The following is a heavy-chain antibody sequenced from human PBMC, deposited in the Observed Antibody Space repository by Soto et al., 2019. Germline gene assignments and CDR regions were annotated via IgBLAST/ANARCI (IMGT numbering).Heavy chain of an antibody. CDR1: GFTFSSYS. CDR3: ARDGVFDI. CDR2: ISSSSTI. Sequence: GGSLRLSCAASGFTFSSYSMNWVRQAPGKGLEWVSYISSSSTIYYADSVKGRFTISRDNAKNSLYLQMNSLRDEDTAVYYCARDGVFDIWGQGTMVTVSS. V-gene: IGHV3-48*02. J-gene: IGHJ3*02. D-gene: IGHD3-16*01.